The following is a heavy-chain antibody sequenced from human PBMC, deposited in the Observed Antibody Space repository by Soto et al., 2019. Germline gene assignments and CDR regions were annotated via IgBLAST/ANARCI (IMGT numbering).Heavy chain of an antibody. CDR3: ARGTNRLAALPYYGSGRKWFDP. CDR2: INWNGGST. CDR1: GFTFDDYG. J-gene: IGHJ5*02. D-gene: IGHD3-10*01. V-gene: IGHV3-20*01. Sequence: GGSLRLSCAASGFTFDDYGMSWVRQAPGKGLEWVSGINWNGGSTGYADSVKGRFTISRDNAKNSLYLQMNSLRAEDTALYHCARGTNRLAALPYYGSGRKWFDPWGQGTLVTVSS.